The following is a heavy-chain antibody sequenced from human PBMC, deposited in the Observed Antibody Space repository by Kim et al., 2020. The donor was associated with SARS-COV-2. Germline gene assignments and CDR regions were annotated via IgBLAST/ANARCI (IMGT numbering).Heavy chain of an antibody. CDR3: ARDILRFLEWISGYYGMDV. V-gene: IGHV3-48*02. Sequence: GGSLRLSCAASGFTFSSYSMNWVRQAPGKGLEWVSYISSSSSTIYYADSVKGRFTISIDNAKNSLYLQMNSLRDEDTAVYYCARDILRFLEWISGYYGMDVWGQGTTVTVSS. J-gene: IGHJ6*02. CDR1: GFTFSSYS. D-gene: IGHD3-3*01. CDR2: ISSSSSTI.